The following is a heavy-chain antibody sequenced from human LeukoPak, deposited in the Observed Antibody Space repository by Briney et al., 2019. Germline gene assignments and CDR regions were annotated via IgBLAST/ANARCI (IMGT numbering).Heavy chain of an antibody. V-gene: IGHV3-48*03. Sequence: GGSLRLSCAASGFTFSSYEMNWVRQAPGKGLEWVSYISSSGSTIYYADSVKGRFTISRDNSKNTLCLQMNSLRAEDTAFYYCAKGWAQYYFDSWGQGTLVTVSS. J-gene: IGHJ4*02. D-gene: IGHD3-16*01. CDR1: GFTFSSYE. CDR3: AKGWAQYYFDS. CDR2: ISSSGSTI.